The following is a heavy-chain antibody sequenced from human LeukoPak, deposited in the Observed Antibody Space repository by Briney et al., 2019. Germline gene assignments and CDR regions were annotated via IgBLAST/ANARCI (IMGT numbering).Heavy chain of an antibody. D-gene: IGHD2-8*01. J-gene: IGHJ4*02. CDR1: GFTFSSYA. CDR2: ISSSSSSI. Sequence: GGSLRLSCAASGFTFSSYAMSWVRQAPGKGLEWVSSISSSSSSIYYADSVKGRFTVSRDNAKNSLHLQMNSLRAEDTAVYYCTRGYCTNGVCYSGGYWGQGALVTVSS. V-gene: IGHV3-21*01. CDR3: TRGYCTNGVCYSGGY.